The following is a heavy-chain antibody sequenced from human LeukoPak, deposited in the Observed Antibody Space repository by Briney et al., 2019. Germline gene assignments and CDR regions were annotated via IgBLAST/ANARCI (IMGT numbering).Heavy chain of an antibody. V-gene: IGHV1-2*02. CDR1: GYTFTGYY. CDR2: INPNSGGT. D-gene: IGHD3-10*01. Sequence: ASVKVSCKASGYTFTGYYMHWVRQAPGQGLEWMGWINPNSGGTNYAQKFQGRVTMTRDTSISTAYMELSRLRSDDTAVYYCARDYALLWFGELNCWFDPWGQGTLVTVSS. CDR3: ARDYALLWFGELNCWFDP. J-gene: IGHJ5*02.